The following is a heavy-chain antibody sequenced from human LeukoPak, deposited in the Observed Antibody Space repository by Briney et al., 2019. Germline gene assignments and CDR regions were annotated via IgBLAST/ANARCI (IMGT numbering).Heavy chain of an antibody. Sequence: GGSLRLSCAASGFTFSRFWMSWVRQAPGKGLEXXXNIKQDGSEKYYVDSVKGRFTISRDNAKNSLYLQMNSLRAEDTAVFYCARDGTYTDYDPDFDIWGQGTLVTVSS. CDR1: GFTFSRFW. D-gene: IGHD5-12*01. CDR2: IKQDGSEK. J-gene: IGHJ4*02. V-gene: IGHV3-7*04. CDR3: ARDGTYTDYDPDFDI.